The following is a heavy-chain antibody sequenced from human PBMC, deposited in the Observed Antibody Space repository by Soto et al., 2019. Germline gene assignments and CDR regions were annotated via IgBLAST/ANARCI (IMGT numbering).Heavy chain of an antibody. J-gene: IGHJ3*02. CDR1: GYPVTAYY. D-gene: IGHD3-3*01. CDR3: ARGGGVGVAGSAAFDM. V-gene: IGHV1-2*02. Sequence: QLHLVQSGAVVKKPGASVTVSCSASGYPVTAYYMHWVRQAPGRGLEWMGGINPATGAAKYTQTFQGRVTMTRDTPPSTVFMELSGPTSEDTAVFYCARGGGVGVAGSAAFDMWGQGTLVTVSS. CDR2: INPATGAA.